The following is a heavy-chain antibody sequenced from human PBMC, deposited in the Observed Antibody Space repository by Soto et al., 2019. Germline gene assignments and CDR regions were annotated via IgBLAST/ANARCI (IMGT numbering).Heavy chain of an antibody. V-gene: IGHV4-34*01. CDR1: GGSFSGYY. CDR3: ARGLRGVIVATVHNWFDP. J-gene: IGHJ5*02. Sequence: QVQLQQWGAGLLKPSETLSLTCAVYGGSFSGYYWSWIRQPPGKGLEWIGEINHSGGTNYNPSLKRRVTISVDTSKTQFSLKLSSVTAADTAVYYCARGLRGVIVATVHNWFDPWGQGTLVTVSS. CDR2: INHSGGT. D-gene: IGHD5-12*01.